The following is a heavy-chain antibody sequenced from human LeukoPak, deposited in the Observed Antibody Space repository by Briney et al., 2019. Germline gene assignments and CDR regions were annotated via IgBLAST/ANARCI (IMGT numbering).Heavy chain of an antibody. CDR2: IIPILGIA. Sequence: SVKVSCKASGYTFTGNHMHWVRQAPGQGLEWMGGIIPILGIANYAQKFQGRVTITADKSTSTAYMELSSLRSEDTAVYYCARDQYCSGGSCYDGNWFDPWGQGTLVTVSS. CDR3: ARDQYCSGGSCYDGNWFDP. D-gene: IGHD2-15*01. J-gene: IGHJ5*02. CDR1: GYTFTGNH. V-gene: IGHV1-69*10.